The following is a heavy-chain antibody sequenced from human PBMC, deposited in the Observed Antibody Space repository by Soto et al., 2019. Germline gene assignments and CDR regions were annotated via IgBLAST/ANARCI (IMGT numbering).Heavy chain of an antibody. V-gene: IGHV1-69*13. CDR1: GGTFSSYA. D-gene: IGHD6-19*01. CDR2: IIPIFGTA. J-gene: IGHJ4*02. CDR3: AHSPLTPNSSGWYVLFDY. Sequence: SVKVSWKASGGTFSSYAISWVRQAPGQGLEWMGGIIPIFGTANYAQKFQGRVTITADESTSTAYMELSSLRSVDTATYYCAHSPLTPNSSGWYVLFDYWGQGTLVTVSS.